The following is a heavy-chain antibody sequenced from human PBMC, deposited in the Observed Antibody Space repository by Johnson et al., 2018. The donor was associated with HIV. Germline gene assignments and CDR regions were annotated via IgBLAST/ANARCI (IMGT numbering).Heavy chain of an antibody. Sequence: QVQLVESGGGLVQPGGSLRLSCAASGFTVSSNYMHWLRQAPGKGLEWVAGISYDGSDKYHTNSVWGRFTVSRDNSKNTVYLQMNSLRAEDTAGYYCARDGVVVVPGGWGAFDIWGQGTLVTVSS. J-gene: IGHJ3*02. D-gene: IGHD2-15*01. CDR1: GFTVSSNY. CDR2: ISYDGSDK. V-gene: IGHV3-30-3*01. CDR3: ARDGVVVVPGGWGAFDI.